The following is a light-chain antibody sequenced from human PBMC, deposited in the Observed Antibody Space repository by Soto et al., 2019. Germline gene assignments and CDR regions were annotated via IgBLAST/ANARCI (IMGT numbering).Light chain of an antibody. Sequence: DIQMTQSPSSLSASVGDRVTITCRASQDISVYLAWYQQKPGKVPKLLIYSASTLQSGVPSRFSGSGSGTDFTLTISSLQPEDDATYYCQKGNTAPLTLGQGTRLEIK. V-gene: IGKV1-27*01. J-gene: IGKJ5*01. CDR3: QKGNTAPLT. CDR1: QDISVY. CDR2: SAS.